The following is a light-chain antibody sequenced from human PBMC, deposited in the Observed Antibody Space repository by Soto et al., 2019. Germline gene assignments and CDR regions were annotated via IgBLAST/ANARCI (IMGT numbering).Light chain of an antibody. Sequence: EIVWTQSLGRLCLSPGERATLACRSSQSVRGYLAWYQQKPGQAPRLLIYDISKRATGIPARFSGSGSATDFTLTISSLEPEDFAVYYCQHRSSWPITFGQGTRLEIK. CDR2: DIS. CDR3: QHRSSWPIT. V-gene: IGKV3-11*01. CDR1: QSVRGY. J-gene: IGKJ5*01.